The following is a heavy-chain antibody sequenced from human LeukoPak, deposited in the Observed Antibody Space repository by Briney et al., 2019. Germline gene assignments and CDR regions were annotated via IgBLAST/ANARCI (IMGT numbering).Heavy chain of an antibody. V-gene: IGHV1-8*01. CDR3: AREIAEHCSSTGCYSWFDP. CDR2: MNPNSGHT. J-gene: IGHJ5*02. D-gene: IGHD2-2*01. CDR1: GNTFTSYD. Sequence: ASVKVSCKASGNTFTSYDINWVRQATGQGLEWMGWMNPNSGHTAYAQKFQGRVTMTRNTSISTAYMELSSLRSEDTAVYYCAREIAEHCSSTGCYSWFDPWGQGTLVTVSS.